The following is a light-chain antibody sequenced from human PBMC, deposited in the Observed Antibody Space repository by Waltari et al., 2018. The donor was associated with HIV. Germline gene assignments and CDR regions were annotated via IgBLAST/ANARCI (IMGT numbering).Light chain of an antibody. Sequence: QAGLTQPPSVSKAFKQTANTTCTGEKNNVGIQGAAWIKHHRCRPPKHLSYRGNDRPSGVPDRFSASTSENTVSLNITGLQDDDEADYFCSSWDTRLNGWVFGGGTHLTVL. V-gene: IGLV10-54*04. J-gene: IGLJ2*01. CDR2: RGN. CDR3: SSWDTRLNGWV. CDR1: KNNVGIQG.